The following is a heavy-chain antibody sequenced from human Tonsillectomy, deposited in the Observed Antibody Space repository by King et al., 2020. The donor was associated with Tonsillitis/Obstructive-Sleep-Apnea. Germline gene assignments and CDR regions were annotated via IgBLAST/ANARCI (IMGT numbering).Heavy chain of an antibody. J-gene: IGHJ1*01. CDR3: AKEEGYCSGGSCYSAYFQH. CDR1: GFPLSFYG. CDR2: ISFDGSNK. Sequence: QVQLVESGGGVVQPGRSLRLSCAASGFPLSFYGMHWVRQAPGKGLEWVAVISFDGSNKYYTDSVKGRFTISRENSKNTLYLQMNSLRAEDTAVYYCAKEEGYCSGGSCYSAYFQHWGQGTLVTVSS. D-gene: IGHD2-15*01. V-gene: IGHV3-30*18.